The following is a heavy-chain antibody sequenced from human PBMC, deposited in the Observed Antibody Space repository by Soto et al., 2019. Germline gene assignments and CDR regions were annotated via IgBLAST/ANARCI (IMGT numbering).Heavy chain of an antibody. D-gene: IGHD2-2*01. Sequence: EVQLLESGGGLVQPGGSLRLSCAASGITFTAYAMSWVRQAPGKGLEWVSSISGSGGSTYYADSVKGRLTISRDHSKYTLYLQMNSLRAEDTAVYYCATIIIPAATNFYWGQGTLVTVSS. CDR2: ISGSGGST. CDR1: GITFTAYA. J-gene: IGHJ4*02. V-gene: IGHV3-23*01. CDR3: ATIIIPAATNFY.